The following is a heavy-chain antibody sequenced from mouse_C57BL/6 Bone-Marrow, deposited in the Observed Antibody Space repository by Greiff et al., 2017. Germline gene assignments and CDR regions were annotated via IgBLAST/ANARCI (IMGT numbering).Heavy chain of an antibody. CDR3: TTGGLYYGNYLFAY. V-gene: IGHV14-4*01. D-gene: IGHD2-1*01. CDR1: GFNIKDDY. Sequence: EVQLQQSGAELVRPGASVKLSCTASGFNIKDDYMHWVKQRPEQGLEWIGWIDPENGDTEYASKFQGKATITADTSSNTAYLQLSSLTSEDTAVYYCTTGGLYYGNYLFAYWGQGTLVTVSA. J-gene: IGHJ3*01. CDR2: IDPENGDT.